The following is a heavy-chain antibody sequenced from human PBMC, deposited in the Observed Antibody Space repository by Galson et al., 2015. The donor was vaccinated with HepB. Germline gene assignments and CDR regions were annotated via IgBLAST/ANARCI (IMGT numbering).Heavy chain of an antibody. CDR3: ARMTSNYYYYYMDV. Sequence: SVKVSCKASGYTFTSYAMHWVRKAPGQRLEWMGWINAGNGNTKYSQKFQGRVTITRYTSASTAYMELSSLRSEDTAVYYCARMTSNYYYYYMDVWGKGTTVTVSS. CDR2: INAGNGNT. V-gene: IGHV1-3*01. J-gene: IGHJ6*03. CDR1: GYTFTSYA.